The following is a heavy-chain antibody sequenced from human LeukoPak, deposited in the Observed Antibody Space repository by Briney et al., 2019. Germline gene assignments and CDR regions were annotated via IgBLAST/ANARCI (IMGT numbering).Heavy chain of an antibody. CDR2: IGIDSGNT. D-gene: IGHD1-1*01. J-gene: IGHJ4*02. Sequence: GGSLRLSCTASGFPFIEYSMNWFRQAPGKGLEWISYIGIDSGNTKYADSVRGRFTISADKAKNSLYLQMNSLRVEDTAVYYCARDHNYAFDNWGQGTLVSVAS. CDR1: GFPFIEYS. CDR3: ARDHNYAFDN. V-gene: IGHV3-48*01.